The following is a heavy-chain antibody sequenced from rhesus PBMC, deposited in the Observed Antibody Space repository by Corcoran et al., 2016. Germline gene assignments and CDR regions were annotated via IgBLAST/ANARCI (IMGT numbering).Heavy chain of an antibody. J-gene: IGHJ4*01. CDR1: GGSISGYYL. CDR2: IYGGCGTT. Sequence: QVQLQESGPAVVKPSETLSLTCAVSGGSISGYYLWSWIRQPPGKGLEWIGYIYGGCGTTSYNPSLTSRFIISIDTSKNQFSLKLSSVTAADTAVYYCARDPYSGSWKREIFDYWGQGVLVTVSS. V-gene: IGHV4-106*01. CDR3: ARDPYSGSWKREIFDY. D-gene: IGHD6-25*01.